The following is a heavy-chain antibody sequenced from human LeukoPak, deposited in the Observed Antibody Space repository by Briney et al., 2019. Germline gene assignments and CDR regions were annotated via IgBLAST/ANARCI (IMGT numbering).Heavy chain of an antibody. V-gene: IGHV3-74*01. Sequence: PGGSLRLSCAASGFTFSSSWMHWVRQPPGKGLEWVSRMNRDGTTSNYADSVKGRFTISRDNAKNTLYLEMNSLGVEDTAVYYCARAGYYRFDYWGPGTLVTVSS. D-gene: IGHD1-26*01. CDR1: GFTFSSSW. CDR2: MNRDGTTS. J-gene: IGHJ4*02. CDR3: ARAGYYRFDY.